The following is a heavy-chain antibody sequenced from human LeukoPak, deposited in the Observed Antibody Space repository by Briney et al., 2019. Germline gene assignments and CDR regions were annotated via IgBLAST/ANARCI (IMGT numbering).Heavy chain of an antibody. CDR3: ARGSGSSVPSPQLHSDY. CDR1: VGSISNYY. D-gene: IGHD2-2*01. Sequence: SETLSLTCTVSVGSISNYYWSWIRQPPGKGLEGIGYIYYSGSTYYNPSLKRRVTISVDTSPPQFSLKLTSVTAADTAVYYCARGSGSSVPSPQLHSDYWGQGALVTVSS. J-gene: IGHJ4*02. V-gene: IGHV4-59*01. CDR2: IYYSGST.